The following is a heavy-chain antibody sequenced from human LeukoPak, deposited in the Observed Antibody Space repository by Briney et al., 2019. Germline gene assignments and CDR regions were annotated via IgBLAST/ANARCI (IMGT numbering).Heavy chain of an antibody. D-gene: IGHD6-13*01. J-gene: IGHJ6*02. Sequence: ASVKVSCKASGYTFTSYDINWVRQATGQGLEWMGWMNPNSGNTGYAQKFQGRVTMTRNTSISTAYMELSSLRSEDTAVYYCARVAKPPFYSSPLGRRVGNYGMDVWGQGTTVTVSS. CDR2: MNPNSGNT. CDR3: ARVAKPPFYSSPLGRRVGNYGMDV. V-gene: IGHV1-8*01. CDR1: GYTFTSYD.